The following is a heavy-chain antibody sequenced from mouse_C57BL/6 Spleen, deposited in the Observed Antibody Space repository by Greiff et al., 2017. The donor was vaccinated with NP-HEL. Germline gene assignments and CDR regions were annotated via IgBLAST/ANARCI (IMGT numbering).Heavy chain of an antibody. D-gene: IGHD2-1*01. V-gene: IGHV5-6*01. J-gene: IGHJ4*01. CDR3: ARLSTMEYYYAMDY. CDR2: ISSGGSYT. Sequence: EVKVVESGGDLVKPGGSLKLSCAASGFTFSSYGMSWVRQTPDKRLEWVATISSGGSYTYYPDSVKGRFTISRDNAKNTLYLQMSSLKSEDTAMYYCARLSTMEYYYAMDYWGQGTSVTVSS. CDR1: GFTFSSYG.